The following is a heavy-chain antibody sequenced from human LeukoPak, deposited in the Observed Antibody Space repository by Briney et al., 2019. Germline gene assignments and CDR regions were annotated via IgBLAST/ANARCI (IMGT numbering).Heavy chain of an antibody. CDR1: GFTFSSYA. J-gene: IGHJ4*02. CDR3: ARAINRDSGYAFDY. V-gene: IGHV3-30*04. Sequence: PGRSLRLSCAASGFTFSSYAMHWVRQAPGKGLEWVAVISYDGSNKYYADSVKGRFTISRDNSKNTPYLQMNSLRAGDTAVYYCARAINRDSGYAFDYWGQGTLVTVSS. D-gene: IGHD5-12*01. CDR2: ISYDGSNK.